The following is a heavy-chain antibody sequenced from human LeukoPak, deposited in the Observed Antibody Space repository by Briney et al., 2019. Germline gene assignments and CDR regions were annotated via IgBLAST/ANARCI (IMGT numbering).Heavy chain of an antibody. CDR2: IYYSGSA. V-gene: IGHV4-59*02. CDR1: GDSVTTYY. J-gene: IGHJ4*02. CDR3: ARVPNYYDSSGYRRNIYFDY. D-gene: IGHD3-22*01. Sequence: KPSETLSLTCTVSGDSVTTYYWSWIRQPPGKGLEWLGYIYYSGSATYNPSLKSRVTISVDTSKNQFSLKLSSVTAADTAVYYCARVPNYYDSSGYRRNIYFDYWGQGTLVTVSS.